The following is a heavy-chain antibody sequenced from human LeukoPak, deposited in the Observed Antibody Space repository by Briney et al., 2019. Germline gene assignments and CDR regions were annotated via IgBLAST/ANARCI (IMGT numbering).Heavy chain of an antibody. Sequence: GASVKVSCKASGFTFTSSAMQWVRQARGQRLEWIGWIVVGSGNTNYAQKFQERVTITRDMSTSTAYMELSSLRSEDTAVYYCAADIAGDILSGYYFNWFDPWGQGTMVTVSS. CDR1: GFTFTSSA. CDR2: IVVGSGNT. D-gene: IGHD3-9*01. CDR3: AADIAGDILSGYYFNWFDP. J-gene: IGHJ5*02. V-gene: IGHV1-58*02.